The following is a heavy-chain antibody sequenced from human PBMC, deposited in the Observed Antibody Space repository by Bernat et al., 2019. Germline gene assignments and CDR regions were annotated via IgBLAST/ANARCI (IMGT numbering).Heavy chain of an antibody. Sequence: EVQLVESGGGLVKPGGSLRLSCAASGFTFSSYSMNWVRQAPGTGLEWVSSISSSSSYINYADSVKGRFTISRENAKNSLYLQMNSLRAEDTAVYYCARDQGDYDFWSGYYTPPYYYYGMDVWGQGTTVTVSS. CDR2: ISSSSSYI. V-gene: IGHV3-21*01. CDR1: GFTFSSYS. J-gene: IGHJ6*02. D-gene: IGHD3-3*01. CDR3: ARDQGDYDFWSGYYTPPYYYYGMDV.